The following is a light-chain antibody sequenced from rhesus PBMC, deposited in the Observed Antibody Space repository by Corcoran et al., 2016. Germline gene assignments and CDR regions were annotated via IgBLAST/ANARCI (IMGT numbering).Light chain of an antibody. V-gene: IGKV1-43*02. J-gene: IGKJ1*01. Sequence: DIQMTQSPSSLSASVGDRVTITCRASQAISIYLNWYQQKPGKPPKRLIYMASSLESGVPSRFSGGGSGTDFTLPISNLQTEDFAPYYCLRYNSDPPTFGQGTKVEIK. CDR2: MAS. CDR3: LRYNSDPPT. CDR1: QAISIY.